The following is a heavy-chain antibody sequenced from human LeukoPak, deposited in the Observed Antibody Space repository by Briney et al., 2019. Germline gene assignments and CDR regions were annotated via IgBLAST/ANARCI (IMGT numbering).Heavy chain of an antibody. Sequence: GGSLRLSCAASGFTFSDYYMFWTRQAPGKGLEWISYISNSGSTMYYADSVKGRFTISRDNAKNSLYLQMNSLRAEDTAVYYCARDALGSYDYWGQGTLVTVSS. CDR1: GFTFSDYY. D-gene: IGHD3-10*01. CDR2: ISNSGSTM. CDR3: ARDALGSYDY. J-gene: IGHJ4*02. V-gene: IGHV3-11*01.